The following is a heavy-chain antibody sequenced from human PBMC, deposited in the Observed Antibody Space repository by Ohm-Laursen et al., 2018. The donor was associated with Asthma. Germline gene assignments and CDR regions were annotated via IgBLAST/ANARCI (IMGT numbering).Heavy chain of an antibody. V-gene: IGHV3-23*01. CDR3: AKQGDYGDYDDY. Sequence: GSLRLSCTASGFTFSSYAMSWVRQAPGKGLEWVSAISGSGGSTYYADPVKGRFTISRDNSKNTLYLQMNSLRAEDTAVYYCAKQGDYGDYDDYWGQGTLVTVSS. D-gene: IGHD4-17*01. CDR2: ISGSGGST. CDR1: GFTFSSYA. J-gene: IGHJ4*02.